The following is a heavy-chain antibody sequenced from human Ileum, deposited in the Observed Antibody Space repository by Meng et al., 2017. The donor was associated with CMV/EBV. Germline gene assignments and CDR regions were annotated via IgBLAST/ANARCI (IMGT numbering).Heavy chain of an antibody. CDR2: INYTGNT. V-gene: IGHV4-34*01. CDR1: GGSLSGYY. J-gene: IGHJ4*02. Sequence: VQLQAVGAGLLKPAEALSLPCAGYGGSLSGYYWSWIRQTPDKGLEWIAEINYTGNTWFNPALKSRITMSIDTSANQLSLKLTSVTAADAAVYYCARGWVHSASSLHFDYWSQGTLVTVSS. CDR3: ARGWVHSASSLHFDY. D-gene: IGHD6-6*01.